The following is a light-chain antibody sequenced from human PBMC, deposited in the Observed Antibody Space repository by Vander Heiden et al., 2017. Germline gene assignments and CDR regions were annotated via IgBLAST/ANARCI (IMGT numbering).Light chain of an antibody. J-gene: IGLJ3*02. CDR3: AAWDDSRNGWV. V-gene: IGLV1-44*01. Sequence: QSVLTQPPSASGTPGQRGTIPCSGSPSSLGSNIVDCYHQLPGTAPKLLIYSNNQRPPGVPDRFSGSKSGTSASLAISGLQSEDEADYYCAAWDDSRNGWVFGGGTKLTVL. CDR2: SNN. CDR1: PSSLGSNI.